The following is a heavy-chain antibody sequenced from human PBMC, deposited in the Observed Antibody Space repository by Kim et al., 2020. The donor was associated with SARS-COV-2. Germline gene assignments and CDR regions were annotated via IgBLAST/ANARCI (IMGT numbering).Heavy chain of an antibody. J-gene: IGHJ5*02. CDR3: VTSKGIAVADWFDP. CDR2: FDPEDGET. D-gene: IGHD6-19*01. CDR1: GYTLTELS. Sequence: ASVKVSCKVSGYTLTELSMHWVRQAPGKGLEWMGGFDPEDGETIYAQKFQGRVTMTEDTSTDTAYMELSSLRSEDTAVYYCVTSKGIAVADWFDPWGQGTLVTVSS. V-gene: IGHV1-24*01.